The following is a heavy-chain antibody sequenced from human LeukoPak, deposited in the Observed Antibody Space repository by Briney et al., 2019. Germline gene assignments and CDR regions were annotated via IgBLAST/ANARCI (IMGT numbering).Heavy chain of an antibody. V-gene: IGHV3-7*01. CDR3: ARDPTIFSGQPYYFDY. CDR2: IKQDGSEK. CDR1: GFTFSSYA. J-gene: IGHJ4*02. D-gene: IGHD3-9*01. Sequence: QSGGSLRLSCAASGFTFSSYAMSWVRQAPGKGLEGVANIKQDGSEKYYVDSVKGRFTISRDNAKNSLYLQMNSLRAEDTAVYYCARDPTIFSGQPYYFDYWGQGTLVTVSS.